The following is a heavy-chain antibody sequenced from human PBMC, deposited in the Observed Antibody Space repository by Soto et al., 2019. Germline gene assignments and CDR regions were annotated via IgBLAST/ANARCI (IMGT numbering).Heavy chain of an antibody. CDR3: ARDWVDTAMVTFPKIGSFGTNGMDV. V-gene: IGHV1-69*13. D-gene: IGHD5-18*01. Sequence: GASVKVSCKASGGTFSSYAISWVRQAPGQGLEWMGGIIPIFGTANYAQKFQGRVTITADESTSTAYMELSSLRSEDTAVYYCARDWVDTAMVTFPKIGSFGTNGMDVWGQGTTVTVSS. J-gene: IGHJ6*02. CDR2: IIPIFGTA. CDR1: GGTFSSYA.